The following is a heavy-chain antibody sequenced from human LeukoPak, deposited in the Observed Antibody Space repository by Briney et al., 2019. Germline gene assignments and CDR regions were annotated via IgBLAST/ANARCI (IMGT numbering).Heavy chain of an antibody. V-gene: IGHV1-46*01. Sequence: ASVKLSCKASGYPFTTFSLHWVRQAPGQGLEWMAIINPGIFTTTYAQKLQDRITVTSDTSTATVYMELRSLRLEHTAVYFCARDWAHGSFDFWGQGTLVTVSS. CDR2: INPGIFTT. D-gene: IGHD3-16*01. J-gene: IGHJ4*02. CDR1: GYPFTTFS. CDR3: ARDWAHGSFDF.